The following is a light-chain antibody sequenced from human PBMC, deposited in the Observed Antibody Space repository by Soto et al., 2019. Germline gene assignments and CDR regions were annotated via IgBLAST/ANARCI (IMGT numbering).Light chain of an antibody. CDR3: QQSYSTPF. CDR1: QSVSSN. CDR2: GAS. V-gene: IGKV3-15*01. J-gene: IGKJ4*01. Sequence: EIVVAQSPATLSVSPGERATLSCRASQSVSSNLAWYQQKPGQAPRLLVYGASTRPTGIPTRFSGSGSGTDFTLTISSLQPEDFATYYCQQSYSTPFFGGGTKVDI.